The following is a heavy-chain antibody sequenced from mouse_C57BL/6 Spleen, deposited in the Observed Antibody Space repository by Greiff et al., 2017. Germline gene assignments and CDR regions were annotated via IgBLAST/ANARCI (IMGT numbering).Heavy chain of an antibody. CDR1: GYTFTSYW. CDR3: AREAGLLLYAMDY. V-gene: IGHV1-52*01. Sequence: VKLQQPGAELVRPGSSVKLSCKASGYTFTSYWMHWVKQRPIQGLEWIGNIDPSDSETHYNQKFKDKATLTVDKSSSTAYMQLSSLTSEDSAVYYCAREAGLLLYAMDYWGQGTSVTVSS. CDR2: IDPSDSET. J-gene: IGHJ4*01. D-gene: IGHD2-3*01.